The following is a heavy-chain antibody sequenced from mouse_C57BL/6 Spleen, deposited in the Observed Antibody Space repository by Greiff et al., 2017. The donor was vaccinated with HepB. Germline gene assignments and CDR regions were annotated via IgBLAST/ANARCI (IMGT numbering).Heavy chain of an antibody. Sequence: VQLVESGPELVKPGASVKITCKASGYSFTSYYIHWVKQRPGQGLEWIGWIDPGSGNTKYNEKFKGKATLTADTSSSTAYMQLSSLTSEDDAVYYCARERGYGKEDDYSAMDYWGQGTSVTVSS. J-gene: IGHJ4*01. CDR2: IDPGSGNT. CDR1: GYSFTSYY. D-gene: IGHD2-1*01. CDR3: ARERGYGKEDDYSAMDY. V-gene: IGHV1-66*01.